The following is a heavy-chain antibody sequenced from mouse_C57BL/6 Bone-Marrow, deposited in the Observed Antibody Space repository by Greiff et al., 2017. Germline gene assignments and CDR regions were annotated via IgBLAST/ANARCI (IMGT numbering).Heavy chain of an antibody. CDR3: ARRDYYGSSYAY. Sequence: QVQLQQSGAELARPGASVKLSCKASGYTFTSYGISWVKQRTGQGLEWIGEIYPRSGNTYYNEKFKGKATLTADKSSSTAYMELRSLTSEDSAVYFGARRDYYGSSYAYWGQGTLVTVSA. J-gene: IGHJ3*01. CDR1: GYTFTSYG. V-gene: IGHV1-81*01. CDR2: IYPRSGNT. D-gene: IGHD1-1*01.